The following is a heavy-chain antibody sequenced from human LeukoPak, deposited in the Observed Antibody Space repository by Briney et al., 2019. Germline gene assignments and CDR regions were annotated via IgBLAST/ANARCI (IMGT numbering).Heavy chain of an antibody. J-gene: IGHJ5*02. D-gene: IGHD6-19*01. CDR1: GYTFTGYY. Sequence: VASVKVSCKASGYTFTGYYLHWVRQAPGQGLEWIGWINPNSGGTNYAQTFQGRVTMTRDTSISTAYMELSRLRSDDTAVYYCAMGGSSGWYVQNYFDTWGQGTLVTVSS. CDR3: AMGGSSGWYVQNYFDT. CDR2: INPNSGGT. V-gene: IGHV1-2*02.